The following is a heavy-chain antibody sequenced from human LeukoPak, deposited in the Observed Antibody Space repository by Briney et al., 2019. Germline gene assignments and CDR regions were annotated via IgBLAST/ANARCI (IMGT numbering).Heavy chain of an antibody. Sequence: GASVKVSCKASGYTFTSYDINWVRQATGQGLEWMGWMNPNSGNTGYAQKFQGRVTITRNTSISTAYMELSSLRSEDTAVYYCARGLFGESLDAFDIWGQGTMVTVSS. CDR1: GYTFTSYD. D-gene: IGHD3-10*01. V-gene: IGHV1-8*03. J-gene: IGHJ3*02. CDR2: MNPNSGNT. CDR3: ARGLFGESLDAFDI.